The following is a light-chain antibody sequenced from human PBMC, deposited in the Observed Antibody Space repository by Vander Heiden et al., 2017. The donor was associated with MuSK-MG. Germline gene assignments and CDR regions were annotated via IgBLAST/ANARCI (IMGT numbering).Light chain of an antibody. CDR3: QQYYDTPQA. CDR2: WAS. J-gene: IGKJ1*01. Sequence: DIVRLQSPDSLAGSLGERATINCKSSQSVLYRSNNKNYLAWYQKKPGQPPKLLISWASAREFGVPDRFSGSGSETDFTLTISSLQAEDVAVYYCQQYYDTPQAFGQGTKVEIK. CDR1: QSVLYRSNNKNY. V-gene: IGKV4-1*01.